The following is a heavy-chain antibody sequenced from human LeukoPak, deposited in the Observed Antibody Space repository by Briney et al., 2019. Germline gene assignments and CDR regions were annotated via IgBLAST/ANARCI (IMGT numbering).Heavy chain of an antibody. V-gene: IGHV3-7*01. D-gene: IGHD5-12*01. J-gene: IGHJ3*01. Sequence: GGSLRLSCVASGFIFTDYYMSWVRQAPGKGLEWVANLNRDGSVKNYVDSVKGRFTISRDNTKNSLYLPMNSLRAEDTAVFYCARDSGACRGCAFDVWGHGTMVTVSS. CDR1: GFIFTDYY. CDR3: ARDSGACRGCAFDV. CDR2: LNRDGSVK.